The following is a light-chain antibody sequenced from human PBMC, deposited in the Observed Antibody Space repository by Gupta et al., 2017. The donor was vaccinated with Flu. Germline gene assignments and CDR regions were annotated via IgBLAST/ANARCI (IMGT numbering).Light chain of an antibody. Sequence: PSSLSASIGDRVTITCQASQDIRYYLNWYQQRPGKAPKLLIYDASNLETRVPSRFTGGGSGTDFSLTITSLQPEDIATYYCQQYDGHPRTFGQGTRVEVK. CDR1: QDIRYY. CDR2: DAS. J-gene: IGKJ5*01. CDR3: QQYDGHPRT. V-gene: IGKV1-33*01.